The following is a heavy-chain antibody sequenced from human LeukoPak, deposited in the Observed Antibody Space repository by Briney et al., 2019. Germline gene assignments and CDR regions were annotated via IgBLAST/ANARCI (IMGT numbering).Heavy chain of an antibody. D-gene: IGHD3-10*01. J-gene: IGHJ4*02. CDR2: IWYDGSNK. V-gene: IGHV3-33*01. Sequence: PGRSLRLSCATSGFTFSSYGMHWVRQAPGKGLEWVAVIWYDGSNKYYADSVKGRFTISRDNSKNTLYLQMNSLRAEDTAVYYCARGPRGYYFDYWGQGTLVTVSS. CDR3: ARGPRGYYFDY. CDR1: GFTFSSYG.